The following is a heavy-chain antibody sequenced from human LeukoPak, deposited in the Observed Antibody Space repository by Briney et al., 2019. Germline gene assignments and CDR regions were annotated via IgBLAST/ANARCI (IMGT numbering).Heavy chain of an antibody. V-gene: IGHV3-30*04. CDR2: ISYDGSNK. D-gene: IGHD3-22*01. J-gene: IGHJ1*01. Sequence: GRSLRLSCAASGFTFSSYAMHWVRQAPGKGLEWVAVISYDGSNKYYADSVKGRFTISRDNSKNTLYLQMNSLRAEDTAVYYCAKGLRSVHYYDSRPYFQHWGQGTLVTVSS. CDR3: AKGLRSVHYYDSRPYFQH. CDR1: GFTFSSYA.